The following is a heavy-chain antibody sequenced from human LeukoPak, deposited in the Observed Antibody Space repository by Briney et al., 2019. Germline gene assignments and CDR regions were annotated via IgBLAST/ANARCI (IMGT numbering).Heavy chain of an antibody. CDR3: ARRALYTGSLDF. Sequence: PGRSLRLCCAASGFTFDDYAMHWVRQAPGKGLEWVSGIPWNSVNRDYADSVKGRFTISRDNAKNSLYLEMTSLRAEDTALYYCARRALYTGSLDFWGQGTLVSVSS. J-gene: IGHJ5*01. V-gene: IGHV3-9*01. CDR1: GFTFDDYA. CDR2: IPWNSVNR. D-gene: IGHD1-26*01.